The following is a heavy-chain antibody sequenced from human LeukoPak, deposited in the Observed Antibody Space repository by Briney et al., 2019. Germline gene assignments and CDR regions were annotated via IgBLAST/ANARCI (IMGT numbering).Heavy chain of an antibody. J-gene: IGHJ5*02. Sequence: GRSLRLSCAASGFTFDDYAMHWVRQAPGKGLVWVSRIYVDGRTTNYADSVKGRFTISRDNAKNTVYLEMNSLSVEDTATYYCIRDFRSADLWCQGTLVTVTS. CDR1: GFTFDDYA. V-gene: IGHV3-74*01. CDR3: IRDFRSADL. CDR2: IYVDGRTT.